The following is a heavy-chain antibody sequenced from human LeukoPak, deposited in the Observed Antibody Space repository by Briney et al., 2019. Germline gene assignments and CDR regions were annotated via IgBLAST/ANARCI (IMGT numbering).Heavy chain of an antibody. V-gene: IGHV1-18*01. Sequence: ASVKVSCKASGYTFTNYGISWVRQAPGQGLEWMGWISAYNGNTNYAQKLQGRVTMTTDTSTSTAYMELRSLRSDDTAVYYCARKTYYDSSGYYWINDYWGQGTLVTVSS. J-gene: IGHJ4*02. CDR2: ISAYNGNT. CDR3: ARKTYYDSSGYYWINDY. CDR1: GYTFTNYG. D-gene: IGHD3-22*01.